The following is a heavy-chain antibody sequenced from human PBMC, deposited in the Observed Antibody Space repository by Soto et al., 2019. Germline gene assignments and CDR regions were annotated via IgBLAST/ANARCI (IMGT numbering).Heavy chain of an antibody. CDR1: GFTFSTYS. CDR2: ISSISNTI. J-gene: IGHJ4*02. CDR3: AGDRGVSGGICYRDLGY. D-gene: IGHD2-15*01. Sequence: EVQLVESGGGLVQPGGSLRLSCAASGFTFSTYSMSWVRQAPGKGLEWVSYISSISNTIYYADSVKGRFTISRDNAKKLLCLDRNGLRAEDTAVYYCAGDRGVSGGICYRDLGYWGQGTLVTVSS. V-gene: IGHV3-48*01.